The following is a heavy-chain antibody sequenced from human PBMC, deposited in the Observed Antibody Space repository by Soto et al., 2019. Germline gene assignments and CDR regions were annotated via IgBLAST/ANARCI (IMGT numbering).Heavy chain of an antibody. CDR1: GFTFSSYG. D-gene: IGHD2-2*01. J-gene: IGHJ6*02. CDR3: AKPMEDIVVVPAAMLHGGSGMDV. Sequence: GGSLRLSCAASGFTFSSYGMHWVRQAPGKGLEWVAVISYDGSNKYYADSVKGRFTISRDNSKNTLYLQMNSLRAEDTAVYYCAKPMEDIVVVPAAMLHGGSGMDVWGQGTTVTVSS. V-gene: IGHV3-30*18. CDR2: ISYDGSNK.